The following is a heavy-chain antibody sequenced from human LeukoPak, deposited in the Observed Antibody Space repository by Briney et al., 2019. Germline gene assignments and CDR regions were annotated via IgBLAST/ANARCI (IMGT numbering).Heavy chain of an antibody. V-gene: IGHV3-74*01. J-gene: IGHJ4*02. Sequence: PGGSLRLSCAASGFTFSSYWMHWVRQAPGKGLVWVSRINSDGSSTSDADSVKGRFTISRDNAKNTLYLQMKSLRAEDTAVYYCARARGYSSGWFYFDHWGQGTLVTVSS. CDR2: INSDGSST. D-gene: IGHD6-19*01. CDR3: ARARGYSSGWFYFDH. CDR1: GFTFSSYW.